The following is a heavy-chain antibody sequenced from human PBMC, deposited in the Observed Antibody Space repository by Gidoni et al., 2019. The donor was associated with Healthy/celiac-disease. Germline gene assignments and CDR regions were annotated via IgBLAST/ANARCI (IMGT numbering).Heavy chain of an antibody. V-gene: IGHV1-2*06. D-gene: IGHD5-12*01. CDR2: IDPNSGGT. Sequence: QVQLVQSGAEVKKPGASVQVSCKASGYPFTGYYMHWVRQAPGPGLEWMGRIDPNSGGTNYAQKFKGRVTMTRETSISTAYMELSRLRSDDTAVYYGARIGGYVNFDYWGQGTLVTVSS. CDR1: GYPFTGYY. CDR3: ARIGGYVNFDY. J-gene: IGHJ4*02.